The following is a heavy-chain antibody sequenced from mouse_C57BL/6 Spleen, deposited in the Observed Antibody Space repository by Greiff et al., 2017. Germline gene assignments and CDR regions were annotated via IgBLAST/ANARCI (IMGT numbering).Heavy chain of an antibody. CDR1: GFNIKDDY. V-gene: IGHV14-4*01. CDR3: TKGLAYPY. J-gene: IGHJ2*01. CDR2: IDPENGDT. Sequence: EVMLVESGAELVRPGASVKLSCTASGFNIKDDYMHWVKQRPEQGLEWIGWIDPENGDTEYASKFQGKATITADTSSNTAYLQLSSLTSEDTAVYYCTKGLAYPYWGQGTTLTVSS.